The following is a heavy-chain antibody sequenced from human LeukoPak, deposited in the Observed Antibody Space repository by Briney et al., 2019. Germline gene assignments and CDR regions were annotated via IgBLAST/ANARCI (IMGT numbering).Heavy chain of an antibody. CDR3: ARVRGGNFDY. Sequence: PGGSLRLSCAASGFTFSSYALHWVRQAPGKGLEWVAVISYDGSNKYYADSVKGRFTISRDNSKNTLYLQMNSLRAEDTAVYYCARVRGGNFDYWGQGTLVTVSS. D-gene: IGHD3-16*01. V-gene: IGHV3-30-3*01. CDR2: ISYDGSNK. J-gene: IGHJ4*02. CDR1: GFTFSSYA.